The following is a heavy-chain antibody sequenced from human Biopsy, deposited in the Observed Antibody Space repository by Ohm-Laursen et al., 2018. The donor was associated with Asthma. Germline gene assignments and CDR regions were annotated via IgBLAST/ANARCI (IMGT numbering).Heavy chain of an antibody. CDR3: ARGISRVTGLFDHFDS. CDR1: GVSISSDY. Sequence: SQTLSLTCPVSGVSISSDYWRWIRQPPGKGLEWIGHIYYSGSTNYQPSLKSRVTISVDTSKNQFSLKLRSVTAADAAVYYCARGISRVTGLFDHFDSWGQGTLVTVSS. J-gene: IGHJ4*02. V-gene: IGHV4-59*01. CDR2: IYYSGST. D-gene: IGHD2-21*02.